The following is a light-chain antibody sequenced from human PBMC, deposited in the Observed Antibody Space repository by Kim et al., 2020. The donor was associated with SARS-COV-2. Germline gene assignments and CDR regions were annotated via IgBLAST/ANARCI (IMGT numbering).Light chain of an antibody. J-gene: IGLJ2*01. CDR2: QDS. V-gene: IGLV3-1*01. CDR3: QAWNSSTVV. Sequence: SYDLTQPPSVSVSPGQTASITCSGDKLGDKYACWYQQKPGQSPVLVIYQDSKRPSGIPERFSGSNSGNTATLTISGTQAMEEADYYCQAWNSSTVVFGGGTQLTVL. CDR1: KLGDKY.